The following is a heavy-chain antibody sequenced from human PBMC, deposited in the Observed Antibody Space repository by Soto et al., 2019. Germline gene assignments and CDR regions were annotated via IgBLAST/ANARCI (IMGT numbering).Heavy chain of an antibody. Sequence: SETLSLTCTVSGAALSSGGYFYTWVRQPPGKGLEWLGYIYYSGGTNYNPSLKSRVPISLDKSKSQFSLRLISVTAADTAVYQCTREKSDDNYYDPGGQGTRVTVSS. CDR1: GAALSSGGYF. V-gene: IGHV4-61*08. J-gene: IGHJ5*02. CDR2: IYYSGGT. CDR3: TREKSDDNYYDP.